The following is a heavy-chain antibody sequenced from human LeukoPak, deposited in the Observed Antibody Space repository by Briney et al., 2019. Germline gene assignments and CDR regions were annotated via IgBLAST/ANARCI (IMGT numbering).Heavy chain of an antibody. CDR3: AREGLSIAARFAFDI. V-gene: IGHV1-3*01. CDR2: INAGNGNT. Sequence: ASVKVSCKASGYTFTSYAMHWVRQAPGQRLEWMGWINAGNGNTKYSQKFQGRVTITRDTSASTAYMELSSLRSEDTAVYYCAREGLSIAARFAFDIWGQGTMVTVSS. CDR1: GYTFTSYA. J-gene: IGHJ3*02. D-gene: IGHD6-6*01.